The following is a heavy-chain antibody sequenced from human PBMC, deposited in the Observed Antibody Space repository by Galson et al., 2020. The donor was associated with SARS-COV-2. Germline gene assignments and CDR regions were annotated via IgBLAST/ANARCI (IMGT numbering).Heavy chain of an antibody. V-gene: IGHV1-46*01. CDR1: GYTFTNYY. CDR2: ISPSGETT. CDR3: ATEPAYTGSFDS. J-gene: IGHJ4*03. D-gene: IGHD3-16*01. Sequence: ASVKVSCKASGYTFTNYYIHCVRQAPGQGLEWMGVISPSGETTSFAQKFQGRITLTRDTSTNTVYMDLSSLGSEDTAVYYCATEPAYTGSFDSWGQGTLVTVSS.